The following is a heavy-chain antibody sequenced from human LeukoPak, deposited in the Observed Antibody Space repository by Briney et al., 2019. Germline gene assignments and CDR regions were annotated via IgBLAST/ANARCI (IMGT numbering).Heavy chain of an antibody. CDR3: ARDLDY. Sequence: QAGGSLRLSCVASGFTFSSYWMTWVRQAPGKGLEWVATIKPDGSDKYYVDSMKGRSTISRDNAKNSVSLQMNSLRVEDTAVYCCARDLDYWGRGTLVTVSS. J-gene: IGHJ4*02. CDR2: IKPDGSDK. V-gene: IGHV3-7*04. CDR1: GFTFSSYW.